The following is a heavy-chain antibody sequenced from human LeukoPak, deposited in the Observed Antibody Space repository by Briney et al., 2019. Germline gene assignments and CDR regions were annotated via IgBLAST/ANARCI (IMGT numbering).Heavy chain of an antibody. CDR2: INWNGGST. Sequence: GGSLRLSCAASGFTFDDYGMSWVRQAPGKGLGWVSGINWNGGSTGYADSVKGRFTISRDNAKNSLYLQMSSLGAEDTALYYCARDGVTATHYDYWGQGTLVTVSS. CDR3: ARDGVTATHYDY. V-gene: IGHV3-20*04. D-gene: IGHD2-21*02. CDR1: GFTFDDYG. J-gene: IGHJ4*02.